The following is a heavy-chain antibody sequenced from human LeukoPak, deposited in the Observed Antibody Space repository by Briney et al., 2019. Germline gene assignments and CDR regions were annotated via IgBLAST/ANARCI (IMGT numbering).Heavy chain of an antibody. CDR3: ARDYTGNRGWLQFRAFDI. CDR1: GGSISSGSYY. Sequence: SETLSLTCTVSGGSISSGSYYWSWIRQPTGKGLEWIGRIYTSGSTNYNPSLKSRVTISVDTSKNQFSLKLSSVTAADTAVYYCARDYTGNRGWLQFRAFDIWGQGTMVTVSS. J-gene: IGHJ3*02. V-gene: IGHV4-61*02. CDR2: IYTSGST. D-gene: IGHD5-24*01.